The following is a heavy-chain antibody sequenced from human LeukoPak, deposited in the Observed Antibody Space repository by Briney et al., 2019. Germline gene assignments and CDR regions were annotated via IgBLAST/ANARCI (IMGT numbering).Heavy chain of an antibody. Sequence: PGGSLRLSCAASGFTFSSYSINWVRQAPGKGLEWVSYISSSSSTIYYADSVKGRFTISRDNAKNSLYLQMNSLRAEDTAVYYCARATKYQLHHFDYWGQGTLVTVSS. J-gene: IGHJ4*02. CDR2: ISSSSSTI. D-gene: IGHD2-2*01. V-gene: IGHV3-48*01. CDR1: GFTFSSYS. CDR3: ARATKYQLHHFDY.